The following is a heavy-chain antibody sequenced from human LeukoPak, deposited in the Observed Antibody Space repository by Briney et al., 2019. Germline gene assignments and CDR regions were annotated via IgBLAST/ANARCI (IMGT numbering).Heavy chain of an antibody. CDR1: GFTFSDYY. CDR3: AKDLGTQLSYFDY. V-gene: IGHV3-11*04. J-gene: IGHJ4*02. Sequence: GGSLRLSCAASGFTFSDYYMSWIRQAPGKGLEWVSYISSSGSTIYYADSVKGRFTISRDNAKNSLYLQMNSLRAEDTAVYYCAKDLGTQLSYFDYWGQGTLVTVSS. D-gene: IGHD1-1*01. CDR2: ISSSGSTI.